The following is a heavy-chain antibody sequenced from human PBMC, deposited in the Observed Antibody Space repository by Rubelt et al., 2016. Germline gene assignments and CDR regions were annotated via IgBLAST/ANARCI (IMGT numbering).Heavy chain of an antibody. CDR1: GGSFSGYY. CDR3: ARGRRGSSSWLGRDYYGMDV. Sequence: QVQLQQWGAGLLKPSETLSLTCAVYGGSFSGYYWSWIRQPPGKGLEWIGEINHSGSTNYNPALKTRVTTSVEQAKRQFCPKLRCVTAADRAVCYWARGRRGSSSWLGRDYYGMDVWGQGTTVTVSS. V-gene: IGHV4-34*01. CDR2: INHSGST. D-gene: IGHD6-13*01. J-gene: IGHJ6*02.